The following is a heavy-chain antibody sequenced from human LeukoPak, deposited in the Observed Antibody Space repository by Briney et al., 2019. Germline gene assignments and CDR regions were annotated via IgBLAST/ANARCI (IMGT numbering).Heavy chain of an antibody. D-gene: IGHD3-3*02. V-gene: IGHV1-8*01. CDR1: GYTLTSYD. CDR2: MNQNSGYT. J-gene: IGHJ4*02. CDR3: ARGISSLDY. Sequence: ASVTVSCKASGYTLTSYDLNWVRPATGQGLEWMGWMNQNSGYTGYAQKFQGRLTSNSNTHISKADMAPRRLSPEQTAGEYCARGISSLDYWGQGTLVTVSS.